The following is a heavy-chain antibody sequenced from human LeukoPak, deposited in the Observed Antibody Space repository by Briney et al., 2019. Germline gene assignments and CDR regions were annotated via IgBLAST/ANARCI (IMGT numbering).Heavy chain of an antibody. CDR2: INAGNGNT. V-gene: IGHV1-3*01. J-gene: IGHJ6*02. CDR3: ASAPQTPKPYCSGGSCYLYYYYGMDV. Sequence: ASVKVSCKASGGTFSSYAISWVRQAPGQRLEWMGWINAGNGNTKYSQKFQGRVTITRDTSASTAYMELSSLRSEDTAVYYCASAPQTPKPYCSGGSCYLYYYYGMDVWGQGTTVTVSS. CDR1: GGTFSSYA. D-gene: IGHD2-15*01.